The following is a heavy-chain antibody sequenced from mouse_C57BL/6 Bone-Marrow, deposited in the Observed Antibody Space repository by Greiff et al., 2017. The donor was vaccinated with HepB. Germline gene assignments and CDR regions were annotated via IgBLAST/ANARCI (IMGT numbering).Heavy chain of an antibody. V-gene: IGHV6-3*01. J-gene: IGHJ4*01. Sequence: EVQVVESGGGLVQPGGSMKLSCVASGFTFSNYWMNWVRQSPEKGLEWVAQIRLKSDNYATHYAESVKGRFTISSDDSKSSVYLQMNNLRAEDTGIYYSTLPLITTVVARAMDYWGQGTSVTVSS. CDR3: TLPLITTVVARAMDY. CDR2: IRLKSDNYAT. CDR1: GFTFSNYW. D-gene: IGHD1-1*01.